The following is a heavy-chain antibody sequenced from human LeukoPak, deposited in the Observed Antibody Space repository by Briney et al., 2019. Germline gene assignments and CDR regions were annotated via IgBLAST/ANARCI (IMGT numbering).Heavy chain of an antibody. CDR1: GGSISSYY. D-gene: IGHD3-10*01. Sequence: SETLSLTCTVSGGSISSYYWSWIRQPPGKGLEWIGYIYYSGSTNYNPSLKSRVTISVDTSKNQFSLKLSSVTAADTAVYYCARSMVRGVTKYYFDYWGQGTLVTVSS. CDR3: ARSMVRGVTKYYFDY. J-gene: IGHJ4*02. CDR2: IYYSGST. V-gene: IGHV4-59*01.